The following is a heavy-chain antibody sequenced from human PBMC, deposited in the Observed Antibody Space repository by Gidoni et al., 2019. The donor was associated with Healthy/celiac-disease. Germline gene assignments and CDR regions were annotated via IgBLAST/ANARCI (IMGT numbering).Heavy chain of an antibody. V-gene: IGHV1-69*01. CDR1: GGTFSSYA. D-gene: IGHD2-15*01. CDR3: ARDPGYCSGGSCPQDR. Sequence: QVQLVQSGAEVKKPGSSVKVSCKASGGTFSSYAISWVRQAPGQGLEWMGGIIPNFGTANYAQKFQGRVTITADESTSTAYMELSSLRSEDTAVYYCARDPGYCSGGSCPQDRWGQGTLVTVSS. CDR2: IIPNFGTA. J-gene: IGHJ4*02.